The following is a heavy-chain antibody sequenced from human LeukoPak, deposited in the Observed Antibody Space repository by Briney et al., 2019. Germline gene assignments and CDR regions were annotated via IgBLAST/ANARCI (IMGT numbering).Heavy chain of an antibody. V-gene: IGHV3-64*01. J-gene: IGHJ4*02. CDR1: GFTFSTYG. Sequence: PGGSLRLSCAASGFTFSTYGMYWVRQAPGKGLEYVSSISSNGNTYYANSVKGRFTISRDNPKNTLYLQMNSLRAEDTAVYYCARRLRRNYFDYWGQGTLVTVSS. D-gene: IGHD4-17*01. CDR3: ARRLRRNYFDY. CDR2: ISSNGNT.